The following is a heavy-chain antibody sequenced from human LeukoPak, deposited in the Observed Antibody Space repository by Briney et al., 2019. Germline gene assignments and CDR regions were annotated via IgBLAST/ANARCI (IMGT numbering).Heavy chain of an antibody. CDR2: IYPGDSDT. CDR3: ARGNAYDSSGYYYVGYFDC. J-gene: IGHJ4*02. D-gene: IGHD3-22*01. Sequence: GESLKISCKGSGYSFTSYWIGWVRQMPGKGLEWMGIIYPGDSDTRYSPSFQGQVTISADKSISTAYLQWSSLKASDTAMYYCARGNAYDSSGYYYVGYFDCWGQGTLVTVSS. CDR1: GYSFTSYW. V-gene: IGHV5-51*01.